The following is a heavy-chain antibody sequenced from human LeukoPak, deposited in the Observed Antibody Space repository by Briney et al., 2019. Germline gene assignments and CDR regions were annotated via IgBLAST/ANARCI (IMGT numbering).Heavy chain of an antibody. CDR3: AREYCSSTSCYNLDY. D-gene: IGHD2-2*02. Sequence: GGSLRLSCAASGFTFDDYATHWVRQAPGKGLEWVSGISWNSGSTYYADSVKGRFTISRDNAKNSLYLQMNSLRAEDTAVYYCAREYCSSTSCYNLDYWGQGTLVTVSS. CDR1: GFTFDDYA. J-gene: IGHJ4*02. CDR2: ISWNSGST. V-gene: IGHV3-9*01.